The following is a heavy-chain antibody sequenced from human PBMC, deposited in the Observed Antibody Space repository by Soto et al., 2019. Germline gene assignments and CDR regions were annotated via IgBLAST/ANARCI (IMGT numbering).Heavy chain of an antibody. D-gene: IGHD6-19*01. CDR2: IIPIFGTA. CDR1: GGTFSSYA. CDR3: ARANSSGWYGDRRPYDY. V-gene: IGHV1-69*13. Sequence: SVKVSCKASGGTFSSYAISWVGQAPGLGLEWIGGIIPIFGTANYAQKFQGRVTITADQSTSTAYMELSSLRSEDTAVYYCARANSSGWYGDRRPYDYWGQGTLVTVSS. J-gene: IGHJ4*02.